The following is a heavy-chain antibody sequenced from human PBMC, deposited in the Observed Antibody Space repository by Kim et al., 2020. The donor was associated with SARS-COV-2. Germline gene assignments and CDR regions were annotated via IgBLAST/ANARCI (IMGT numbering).Heavy chain of an antibody. CDR3: ATRALAAHFDH. D-gene: IGHD2-15*01. CDR2: AFKGGPHQGGST. J-gene: IGHJ4*02. V-gene: IGHV4-4*02. CDR1: GDSITTTRDKW. Sequence: SETLSLTCVVSGDSITTTRDKWWPWVRQPPGQSLEWIGEAFKGGPHQGGSTNYNPSPNNRVTMSVDKSKNQFSLNLSSVTAADTAIYYCATRALAAHFDHWGQGTLVTVSS.